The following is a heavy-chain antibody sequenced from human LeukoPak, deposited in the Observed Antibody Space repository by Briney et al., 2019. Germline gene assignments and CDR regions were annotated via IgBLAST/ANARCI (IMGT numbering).Heavy chain of an antibody. CDR3: AKGYHRIQLWLRGENFDY. V-gene: IGHV3-30*18. Sequence: GRSLRLSCAASGFTFSSYGMHWVRQAPGKGLEWVAVISYDGSNKYYADSVKGRFTISRDNSKNTLYLQMNSLRAEDTAVYYCAKGYHRIQLWLRGENFDYWGQGTLVTVSS. J-gene: IGHJ4*02. CDR1: GFTFSSYG. CDR2: ISYDGSNK. D-gene: IGHD5-18*01.